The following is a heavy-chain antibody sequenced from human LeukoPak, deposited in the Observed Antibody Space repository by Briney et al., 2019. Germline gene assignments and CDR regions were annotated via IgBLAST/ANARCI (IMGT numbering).Heavy chain of an antibody. J-gene: IGHJ4*02. D-gene: IGHD6-19*01. CDR3: ASFGSGWYGGFDY. Sequence: PGGSLRLSCAASGFTFSSYWMSWVRQAPGKGLEWVANIKQDGSEKYYVDSVKGRFTISRDNAKSSLYLQMNSLRAEDTAVYYCASFGSGWYGGFDYWGQGTLVTVSS. CDR1: GFTFSSYW. CDR2: IKQDGSEK. V-gene: IGHV3-7*01.